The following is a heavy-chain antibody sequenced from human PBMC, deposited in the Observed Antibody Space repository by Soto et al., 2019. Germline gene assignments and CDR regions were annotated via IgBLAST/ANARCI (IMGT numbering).Heavy chain of an antibody. J-gene: IGHJ3*02. D-gene: IGHD1-26*01. Sequence: WTWIRQPPGKGLEWIGYISYSGSPTYNPSLKSRVTISVDMSKSHFSLRLISVTAADTAVYYCARILRSGGSYLVAFDIWGQGTMVAVSS. V-gene: IGHV4-61*03. CDR2: ISYSGSP. CDR3: ARILRSGGSYLVAFDI.